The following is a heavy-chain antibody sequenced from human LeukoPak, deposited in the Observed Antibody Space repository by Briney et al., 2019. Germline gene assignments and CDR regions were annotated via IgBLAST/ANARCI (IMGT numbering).Heavy chain of an antibody. J-gene: IGHJ1*01. V-gene: IGHV4-34*01. CDR2: INHSGST. CDR3: ARGKRLVRVGCTEYFQH. D-gene: IGHD6-13*01. Sequence: PSETLSLTCAVYGGSFSGYYWSWIRQPPGKGLEWIGEINHSGSTNYNPSLKSRVTISVDTSKNQFSLKLSSVTAADTAVYYCARGKRLVRVGCTEYFQHWGQGTLVTVSS. CDR1: GGSFSGYY.